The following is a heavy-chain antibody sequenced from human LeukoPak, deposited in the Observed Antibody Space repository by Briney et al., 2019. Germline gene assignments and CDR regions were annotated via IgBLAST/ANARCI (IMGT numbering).Heavy chain of an antibody. CDR3: ARKMRDSGSYPD. CDR1: GYTFTSYD. V-gene: IGHV1-8*01. D-gene: IGHD3-10*01. Sequence: ASVKVSCKASGYTFTSYDINWVRRAIGQGLEWMGWINPNSGNAGYAQNFRGRVTMTRDTSISTVYMELSSLKSEDTAVYYCARKMRDSGSYPDWGPGTLVTVSS. J-gene: IGHJ4*02. CDR2: INPNSGNA.